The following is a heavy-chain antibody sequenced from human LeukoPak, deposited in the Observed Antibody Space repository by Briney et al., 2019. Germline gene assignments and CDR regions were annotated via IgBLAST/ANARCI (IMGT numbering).Heavy chain of an antibody. Sequence: ASVKVSCKASGYTFTSYGISWVRQAPGQGLEWMGWISAYNGNTNYAQKLQGRVTMTTDTSTSTAYMELRSLRSDDTAVYYCARDSANFGVAPRDGDAFDIWGQGTMVTVSS. CDR2: ISAYNGNT. V-gene: IGHV1-18*01. J-gene: IGHJ3*02. CDR3: ARDSANFGVAPRDGDAFDI. CDR1: GYTFTSYG. D-gene: IGHD3-3*01.